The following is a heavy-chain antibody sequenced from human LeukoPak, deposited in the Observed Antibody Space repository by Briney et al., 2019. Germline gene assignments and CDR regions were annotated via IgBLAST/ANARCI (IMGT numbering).Heavy chain of an antibody. D-gene: IGHD1-26*01. CDR2: TRSKFESYTT. CDR3: VRDAHGSYDS. V-gene: IGHV3-72*01. CDR1: GFTVSDYN. J-gene: IGHJ5*01. Sequence: PGGSLRLSCAASGFTVSDYNMDWVRQAPGKGLEWVGRTRSKFESYTTEYAASVKGRLTISRDGSKSSLYLQMNSLKTEDTAVYYCVRDAHGSYDSWGQGTLVTVSS.